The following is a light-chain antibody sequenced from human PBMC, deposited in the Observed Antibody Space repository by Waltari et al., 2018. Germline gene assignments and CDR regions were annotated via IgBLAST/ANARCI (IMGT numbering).Light chain of an antibody. CDR3: QQSYSPPYT. J-gene: IGKJ2*01. Sequence: CRASLSVDTDLNWYQPKPGTGAKLLIVGASSLHRGVPGRVMGSGSGTDVTLTITSLLPEDFATYYCQQSYSPPYTCGRGTNLEIK. V-gene: IGKV1-39*01. CDR2: GAS. CDR1: LSVDTD.